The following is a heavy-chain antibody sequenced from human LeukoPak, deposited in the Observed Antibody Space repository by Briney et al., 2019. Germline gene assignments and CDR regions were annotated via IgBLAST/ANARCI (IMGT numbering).Heavy chain of an antibody. CDR1: GDSINSYY. D-gene: IGHD5-24*01. Sequence: PSETLSLTCTVSGDSINSYYWNWIPQPPGKGLEWIGYIYYSGRTDYNPSLKSRVTISVDTSKHQFSMKLKSVTAADTAVYFCARGRWLPNAFDIWGQGTMVTVFS. J-gene: IGHJ3*02. CDR2: IYYSGRT. V-gene: IGHV4-59*01. CDR3: ARGRWLPNAFDI.